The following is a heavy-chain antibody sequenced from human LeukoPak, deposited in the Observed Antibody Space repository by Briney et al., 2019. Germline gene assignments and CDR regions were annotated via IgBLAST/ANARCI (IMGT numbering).Heavy chain of an antibody. CDR3: AKALNVLRYFDWFTKYDAFDI. CDR2: ISGSGGST. Sequence: PGGSLRLSCAASGFTFSSYAMSWVRQAPGKGLEWVSAISGSGGSTYYADSVKGRFTISRDNSKNTLYLQMNSLRAEDTAVYYCAKALNVLRYFDWFTKYDAFDIWGQGTMVTVSS. J-gene: IGHJ3*02. D-gene: IGHD3-9*01. CDR1: GFTFSSYA. V-gene: IGHV3-23*01.